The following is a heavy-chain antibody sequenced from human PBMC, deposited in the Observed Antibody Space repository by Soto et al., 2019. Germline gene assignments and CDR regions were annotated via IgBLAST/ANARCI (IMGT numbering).Heavy chain of an antibody. CDR3: ARQGYYDSSGYYKAVVYYYYYGMDV. CDR1: GYSFTSYW. D-gene: IGHD3-22*01. Sequence: PGESLKISWHGSGYSFTSYWIGWVRHMPGKGLEWMGIIYPGDSDTRYSPSFQGQVTISADKSISTAYLQWSSLKASDTAMYYCARQGYYDSSGYYKAVVYYYYYGMDVWGQGTTVTVSS. CDR2: IYPGDSDT. V-gene: IGHV5-51*01. J-gene: IGHJ6*02.